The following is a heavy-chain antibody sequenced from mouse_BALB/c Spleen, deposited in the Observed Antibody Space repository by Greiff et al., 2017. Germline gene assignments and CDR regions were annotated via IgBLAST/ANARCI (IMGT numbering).Heavy chain of an antibody. Sequence: EVKLMESGGGLVQPGGSLKLSCAASGFTFSSYGMSWVRQTPDKRLELVATINSNGGSTYYPDSVKGRFTISRDNAKNTLYLQMSSLKSEDTAMYYCARDGDSSGYGGFAYWGQGTLVTVSA. CDR2: INSNGGST. J-gene: IGHJ3*01. CDR1: GFTFSSYG. V-gene: IGHV5-6-3*01. D-gene: IGHD3-2*01. CDR3: ARDGDSSGYGGFAY.